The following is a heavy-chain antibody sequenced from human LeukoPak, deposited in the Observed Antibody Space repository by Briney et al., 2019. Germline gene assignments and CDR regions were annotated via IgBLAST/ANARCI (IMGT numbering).Heavy chain of an antibody. V-gene: IGHV4-59*01. CDR2: IYYNGNT. Sequence: SETLSRTCSVPDGSINSYYWNWIRRPPGKGLEWIGYIYYNGNTNYSPSLKSRVTMSVDTSKNLFSLKVSSVTAADTAVYYCARGRSNYYGMDVWGQGTTVTVSS. D-gene: IGHD1-26*01. J-gene: IGHJ6*02. CDR1: DGSINSYY. CDR3: ARGRSNYYGMDV.